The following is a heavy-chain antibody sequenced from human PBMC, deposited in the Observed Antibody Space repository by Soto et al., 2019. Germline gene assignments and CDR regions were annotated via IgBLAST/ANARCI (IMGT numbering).Heavy chain of an antibody. V-gene: IGHV1-46*01. D-gene: IGHD3-3*01. CDR2: FNPSDGST. J-gene: IGHJ5*02. CDR1: GYTFTSYY. Sequence: ASVKVSCKASGYTFTSYYMHWVRQAPGQGLEWMGIFNPSDGSTSYAQKFQGRVTMTEDTSTDTAYMELSSLRSEDTAVYYCATDGLHVLRFLEWLPWFDPWGQGTLVTVSS. CDR3: ATDGLHVLRFLEWLPWFDP.